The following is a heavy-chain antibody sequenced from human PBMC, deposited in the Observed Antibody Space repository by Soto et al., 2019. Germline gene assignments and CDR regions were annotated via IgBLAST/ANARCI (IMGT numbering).Heavy chain of an antibody. V-gene: IGHV4-59*01. CDR2: IYYSGST. J-gene: IGHJ3*02. D-gene: IGHD3-22*01. CDR3: ARGGRSYYDSSGYSSLAFDI. CDR1: GGSISSYY. Sequence: SETLSLTCTVSGGSISSYYWSWIRQPPGKGLEWIGYIYYSGSTNYNPSLKSRVTISVDTSKNQFSLKLSSVTAADTAVYYCARGGRSYYDSSGYSSLAFDIWGQGTMVTVSS.